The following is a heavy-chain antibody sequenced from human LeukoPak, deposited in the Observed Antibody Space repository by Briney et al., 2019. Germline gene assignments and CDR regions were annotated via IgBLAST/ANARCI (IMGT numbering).Heavy chain of an antibody. D-gene: IGHD6-13*01. CDR1: GGTFSSYA. CDR2: IIPIFGTA. V-gene: IGHV1-69*13. Sequence: SVKVSCKASGGTFSSYAISWVRQAPGQGLEWMGGIIPIFGTANYAQKFQGRVTITADESTSTAYMELSSLRSEDTAVYYCVQHEEPGYSSSWYGLDPWGQGTLVTVSS. J-gene: IGHJ5*02. CDR3: VQHEEPGYSSSWYGLDP.